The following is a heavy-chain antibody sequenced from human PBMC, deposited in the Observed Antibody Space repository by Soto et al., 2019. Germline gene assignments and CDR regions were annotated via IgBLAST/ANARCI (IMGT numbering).Heavy chain of an antibody. CDR3: AQEMVGKGPPFAS. J-gene: IGHJ4*01. D-gene: IGHD2-8*01. CDR2: IWYDGSNT. V-gene: IGHV3-33*01. CDR1: VFFLRDFG. Sequence: HPGGSLRLSCVASVFFLRDFGMHWVRQAPGKGLEWVSVIWYDGSNTYQGESVKGRFTMSRDISKNTLYLQMDSLRPEDTAVYYLAQEMVGKGPPFASGAHGPRVPFSS.